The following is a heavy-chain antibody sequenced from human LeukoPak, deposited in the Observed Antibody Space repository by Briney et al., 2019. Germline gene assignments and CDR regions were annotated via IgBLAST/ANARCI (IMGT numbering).Heavy chain of an antibody. CDR2: IKEDGSEK. CDR1: GFTFSNYW. CDR3: ASGRQLGY. V-gene: IGHV3-7*01. D-gene: IGHD6-6*01. J-gene: IGHJ4*02. Sequence: GGSLRLSCAASGFTFSNYWMSSVRQASGKGLEWVANIKEDGSEKYYVDSVKARFTISRDNAKNSLYLQMNTLRAEDTAIYYCASGRQLGYWGQGTLVTVSS.